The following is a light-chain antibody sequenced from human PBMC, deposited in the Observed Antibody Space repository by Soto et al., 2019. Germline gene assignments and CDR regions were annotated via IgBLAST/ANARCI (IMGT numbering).Light chain of an antibody. CDR2: GAS. V-gene: IGKV3-20*01. CDR3: QQYGSSPL. J-gene: IGKJ1*01. CDR1: QSVSSSY. Sequence: EIVLTQSPGTLSLSPGERATLSCRASQSVSSSYLAWYQHKPGQAPRLLIYGASSRATGIPDKFSGSGSGTDFTLTISRLEPEDFAVYYCQQYGSSPLFGQGTKVEIK.